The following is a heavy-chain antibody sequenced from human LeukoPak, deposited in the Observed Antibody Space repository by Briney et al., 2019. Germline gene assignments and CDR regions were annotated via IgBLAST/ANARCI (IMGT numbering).Heavy chain of an antibody. Sequence: PGGSLRLSCAASGFTFSASAMNWVRQAPAKGLEWVSSVNGGGSSTYYADSVKGRFTISRDNSKNTLYLQMNSLRAEDTAVYYCAKDLGGATGYWGQGTLVTVSS. CDR2: VNGGGSST. CDR3: AKDLGGATGY. J-gene: IGHJ4*02. CDR1: GFTFSASA. D-gene: IGHD1-26*01. V-gene: IGHV3-23*01.